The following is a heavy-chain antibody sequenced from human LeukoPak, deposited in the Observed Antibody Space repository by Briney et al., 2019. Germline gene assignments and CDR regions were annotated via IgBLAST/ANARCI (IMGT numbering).Heavy chain of an antibody. Sequence: GGSLRLSCAASGFTVSSNYMSWVRQAPGEGLEWVSVIYSGGSTYYADSVKGRFTISRDNSKNTLYLQMNSLRAEDTAVYYCARAPPKYCSSTSCYYYYYGMDVWGQGTTVTVSS. CDR2: IYSGGST. V-gene: IGHV3-66*02. D-gene: IGHD2-2*01. J-gene: IGHJ6*02. CDR3: ARAPPKYCSSTSCYYYYYGMDV. CDR1: GFTVSSNY.